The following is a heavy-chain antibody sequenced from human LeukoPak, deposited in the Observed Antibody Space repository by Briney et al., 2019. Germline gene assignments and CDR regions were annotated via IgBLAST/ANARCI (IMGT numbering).Heavy chain of an antibody. V-gene: IGHV4-59*01. Sequence: SETLSLTCTVSGGSISSYYWSWIRQPPGKGLEWIGYIYYSGSTNYNPSLKSRVTLSVDTSKNQFSLKLSSVTAADTAVYYCARDPLGSWLDYWGQGTLVTVSS. CDR3: ARDPLGSWLDY. CDR2: IYYSGST. CDR1: GGSISSYY. D-gene: IGHD6-13*01. J-gene: IGHJ4*02.